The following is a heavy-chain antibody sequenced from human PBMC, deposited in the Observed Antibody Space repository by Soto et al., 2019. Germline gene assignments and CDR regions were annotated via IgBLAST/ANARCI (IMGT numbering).Heavy chain of an antibody. D-gene: IGHD3-16*02. CDR1: GFNSSSYA. V-gene: IGHV3-30*09. CDR3: ARDLSGSVIIDNYYGMDV. Sequence: QVQLVESGGGVVHPGMSLRLSCAASGFNSSSYAVHWVRLAPGKGLEWVAAISSYGGSTKYYADSVKGRFAISRDNFQNTLYLQMNSLRAEDTAVYYCARDLSGSVIIDNYYGMDVWGRGTTVTVSS. J-gene: IGHJ6*02. CDR2: ISSYGGSTK.